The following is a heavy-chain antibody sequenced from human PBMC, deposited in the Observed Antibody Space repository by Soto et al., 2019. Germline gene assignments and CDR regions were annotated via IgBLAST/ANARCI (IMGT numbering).Heavy chain of an antibody. D-gene: IGHD2-15*01. J-gene: IGHJ3*02. V-gene: IGHV3-21*01. CDR2: ISSSSSYI. Sequence: PGGSLRLSCAASGFTFSSYSMNWVRQAPGKGLEWVSSISSSSSYIYYADSVKGRFTISRDNAKNSLYLQMNSLRAEDTAVYYCARSGGYFSGGSCYSIASSHDAFDIWGQGTMVTISS. CDR3: ARSGGYFSGGSCYSIASSHDAFDI. CDR1: GFTFSSYS.